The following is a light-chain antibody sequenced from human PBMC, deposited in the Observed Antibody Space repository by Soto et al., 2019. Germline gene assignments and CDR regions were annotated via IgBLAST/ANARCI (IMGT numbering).Light chain of an antibody. J-gene: IGLJ2*01. CDR3: ETWDSNTRI. Sequence: QTVVTQSASASASLGSSVKLTCTLSSGHSSYIIAWHHQQPGKAPRYLMKLGGGGDYNKGSGVPDRFSGSCSGADRYLTIFILQSEDEGDYYCETWDSNTRIFGGGTKLTVL. V-gene: IGLV4-60*03. CDR1: SGHSSYI. CDR2: LGGGGDY.